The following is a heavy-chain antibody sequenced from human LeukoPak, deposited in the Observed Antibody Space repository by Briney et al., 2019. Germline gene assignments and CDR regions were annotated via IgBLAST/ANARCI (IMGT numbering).Heavy chain of an antibody. J-gene: IGHJ3*02. CDR3: ATMLPSIAVAGTLNAFDI. V-gene: IGHV4-39*01. CDR2: IYYSGST. CDR1: GGSISSSSYY. D-gene: IGHD6-19*01. Sequence: SETLSHTCTVSGGSISSSSYYWGWIRQPPGKGLEWIGSIYYSGSTYYNPPLKSRVTISVDTSKNQFSLKLSSVTAADTAVYYCATMLPSIAVAGTLNAFDIWGQGTMVTVSS.